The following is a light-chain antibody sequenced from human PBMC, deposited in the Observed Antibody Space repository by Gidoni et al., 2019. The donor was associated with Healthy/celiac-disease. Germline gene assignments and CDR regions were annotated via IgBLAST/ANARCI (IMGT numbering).Light chain of an antibody. CDR3: QAWDSSTVVV. V-gene: IGLV3-1*01. Sequence: SYELTQPPSASVSPGQTASITCSGDKLGDKYACWYQKKPGQSPVLVIYQDSKRPSGIPERFSGSNSGNTATLTISGTQAMDEADYYCQAWDSSTVVVFGGGTKLTVL. CDR2: QDS. J-gene: IGLJ2*01. CDR1: KLGDKY.